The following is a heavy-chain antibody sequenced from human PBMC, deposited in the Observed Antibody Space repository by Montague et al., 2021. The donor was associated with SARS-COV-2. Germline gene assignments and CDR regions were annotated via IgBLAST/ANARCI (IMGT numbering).Heavy chain of an antibody. D-gene: IGHD6-13*01. CDR2: IYYSGST. J-gene: IGHJ4*02. CDR3: VTRPPAGTGPFDY. CDR1: GASISTCPFY. V-gene: IGHV4-31*03. Sequence: TLSLTCTVSGASISTCPFYWIWLRQYPGKGRDWIVYIYYSGSTYSNPSLKGRITMSVDPSKNQFSLTLSSVTAAAPAICYCVTRPPAGTGPFDYWGQGTPVTVSS.